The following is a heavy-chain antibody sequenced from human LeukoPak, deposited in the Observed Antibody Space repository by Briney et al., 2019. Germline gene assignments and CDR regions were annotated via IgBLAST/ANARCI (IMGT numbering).Heavy chain of an antibody. J-gene: IGHJ6*03. V-gene: IGHV3-7*01. CDR3: AREIYYYMDV. Sequence: PGGSLRLSCAASGFTFSDYYMSWIRQSPGKGLEGVAKISQDRSGKDYVDSVEGRFTISRDNCKNSLYLQMKSLRAEDTAVYYCAREIYYYMDVWGKGTTVTVSS. CDR2: ISQDRSGK. CDR1: GFTFSDYY.